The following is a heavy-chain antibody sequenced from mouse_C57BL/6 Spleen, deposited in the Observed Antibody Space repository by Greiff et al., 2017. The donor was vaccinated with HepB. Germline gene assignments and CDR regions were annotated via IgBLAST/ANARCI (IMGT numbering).Heavy chain of an antibody. J-gene: IGHJ3*01. V-gene: IGHV1-80*01. CDR2: IYPGDGDT. CDR1: GYAFSSYW. Sequence: QVQLQQSGAELVKPGASVKISCKASGYAFSSYWMNWVKQRPGKGLEWIGQIYPGDGDTNYNGKFKGKATLTADKSSSTAYMQLSSLTSEDSAVYFCARGGTAQATLRPWFAYWGQGTLVTVSA. CDR3: ARGGTAQATLRPWFAY. D-gene: IGHD3-2*02.